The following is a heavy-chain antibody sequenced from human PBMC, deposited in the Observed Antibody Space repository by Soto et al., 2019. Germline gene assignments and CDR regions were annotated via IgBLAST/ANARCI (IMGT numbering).Heavy chain of an antibody. CDR2: ISSSSSTI. Sequence: EVQLVESGGGLVQPGWSLRLSCAASGFTFSSYSMNWVRQAPGKGLEWVSYISSSSSTIYYADSVKGRFTISRHNAKNSLYLQMNSLRDEDTAVYYCARHPQSSGYDYDHYYYYGMDVWGQGTTLTVSS. D-gene: IGHD5-12*01. J-gene: IGHJ6*02. V-gene: IGHV3-48*02. CDR1: GFTFSSYS. CDR3: ARHPQSSGYDYDHYYYYGMDV.